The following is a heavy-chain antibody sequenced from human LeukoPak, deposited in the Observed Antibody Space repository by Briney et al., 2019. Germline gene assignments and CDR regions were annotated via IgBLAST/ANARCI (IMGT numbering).Heavy chain of an antibody. CDR3: ARDNVRITIFGVAPYPLYYSDY. J-gene: IGHJ4*02. CDR1: GYTFTSYG. CDR2: ISAYNGNT. D-gene: IGHD3-3*01. Sequence: GASVKVSCKASGYTFTSYGISWVRQAPGQGLEWMGWISAYNGNTNYAQKLQGRVTMTTDTSTSTAYMELRSLRSDDTAVYYCARDNVRITIFGVAPYPLYYSDYWGQGTLVTVSS. V-gene: IGHV1-18*01.